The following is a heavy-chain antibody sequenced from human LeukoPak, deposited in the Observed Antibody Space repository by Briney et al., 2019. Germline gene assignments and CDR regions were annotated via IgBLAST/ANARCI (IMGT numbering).Heavy chain of an antibody. CDR2: IYYSGST. CDR3: ARVMYDFWSGYYLNYCYYYYMDV. CDR1: GGSISSSSYY. V-gene: IGHV4-39*07. J-gene: IGHJ6*03. Sequence: SETLSLTCTVSGGSISSSSYYWGWIRQPPGKGLEWIGSIYYSGSTYYNPSLKSRVTISVDTSKNQFSLKLSSVTAADTAVYYCARVMYDFWSGYYLNYCYYYYMDVWGKGTTVTVSS. D-gene: IGHD3-3*01.